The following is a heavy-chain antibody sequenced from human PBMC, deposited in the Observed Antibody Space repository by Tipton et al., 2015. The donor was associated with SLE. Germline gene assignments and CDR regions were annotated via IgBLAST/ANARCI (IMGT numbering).Heavy chain of an antibody. J-gene: IGHJ2*01. Sequence: TLSLTCTVSGGSISSSSYYWGWIRQPPGKGLEWIGSIYYSGSTYYNPSLKSQVTIPVDTSKNQFSLKLSSVTAADTAMYYCAIRSGILNSYFDLWGRGTLVTVPS. D-gene: IGHD1-26*01. CDR2: IYYSGST. V-gene: IGHV4-39*07. CDR1: GGSISSSSYY. CDR3: AIRSGILNSYFDL.